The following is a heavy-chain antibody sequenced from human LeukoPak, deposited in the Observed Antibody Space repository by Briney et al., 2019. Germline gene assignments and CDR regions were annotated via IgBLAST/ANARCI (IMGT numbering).Heavy chain of an antibody. CDR1: GFTFSRYS. CDR3: AKDEGDDYGDYVSY. CDR2: IFSSSSTI. J-gene: IGHJ4*02. Sequence: GGSLRLSCVASGFTFSRYSMNWVRQAPGMGLEWVSYIFSSSSTIYYAESVKGRFTISRDNAKNSLYLQMNSLRAEDTAVYYCAKDEGDDYGDYVSYWGQGTLVTVSS. D-gene: IGHD4-17*01. V-gene: IGHV3-48*04.